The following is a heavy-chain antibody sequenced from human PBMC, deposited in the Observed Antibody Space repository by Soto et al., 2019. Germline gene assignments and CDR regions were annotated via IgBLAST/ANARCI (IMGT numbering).Heavy chain of an antibody. V-gene: IGHV4-31*03. D-gene: IGHD3-3*01. CDR1: GGSISSGGYY. Sequence: SETLSLTCTVSGGSISSGGYYWSWIRQHPGKGLEWIGYIYYSGSTYYNPSLKSRVTISVDTSKNQFSLKLTSVTAADTAVYFCARAQTIFGIITVFDYWGQGTLVTVSS. CDR2: IYYSGST. J-gene: IGHJ4*02. CDR3: ARAQTIFGIITVFDY.